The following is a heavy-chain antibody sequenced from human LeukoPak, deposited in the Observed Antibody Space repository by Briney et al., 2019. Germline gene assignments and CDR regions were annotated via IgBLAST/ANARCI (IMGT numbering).Heavy chain of an antibody. CDR2: ISGSGGST. CDR3: AKRGAEVGATVAPGDY. J-gene: IGHJ4*02. V-gene: IGHV3-23*01. CDR1: GFTFSSYG. D-gene: IGHD1-26*01. Sequence: PGGSLRLSCAASGFTFSSYGMSWVRQAPGKGLEWVSAISGSGGSTYYADSVKSRFTISRDNSKNTLYLQMNSLRAEDTAVYYCAKRGAEVGATVAPGDYWGQGTLVTVSS.